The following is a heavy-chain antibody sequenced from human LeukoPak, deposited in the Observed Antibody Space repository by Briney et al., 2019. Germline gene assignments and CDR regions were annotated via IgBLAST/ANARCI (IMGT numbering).Heavy chain of an antibody. V-gene: IGHV1-46*01. CDR3: AREKGGVTSINWFDP. Sequence: ASVKVSCKASGYTFTGYYMHWVRQAPGQGLEWMGIINPSGGSTSYAQKFQGRVTMTRDMSTSTVYMELSSLRSEDTAVYYCAREKGGVTSINWFDPWGQGTLVTVSS. CDR1: GYTFTGYY. J-gene: IGHJ5*02. CDR2: INPSGGST. D-gene: IGHD4-11*01.